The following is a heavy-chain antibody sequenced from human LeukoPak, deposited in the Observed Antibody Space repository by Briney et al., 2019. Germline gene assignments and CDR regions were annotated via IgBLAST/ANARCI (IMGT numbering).Heavy chain of an antibody. CDR2: IHSRGDNT. V-gene: IGHV3-23*01. J-gene: IGHJ6*03. D-gene: IGHD3-10*01. Sequence: GGSLRLSCAASGFSFNSFGMSWVRQTPGKGLEWVSSIHSRGDNTHYADSLEGRFTISRDTWKKTVYLQMNRLRVEDTATYYCARQILRGSYFYYLYVWGTGTPVTVCS. CDR1: GFSFNSFG. CDR3: ARQILRGSYFYYLYV.